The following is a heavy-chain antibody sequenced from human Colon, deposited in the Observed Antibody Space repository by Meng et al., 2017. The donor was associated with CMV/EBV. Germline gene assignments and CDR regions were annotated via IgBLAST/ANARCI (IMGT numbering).Heavy chain of an antibody. Sequence: GESLKISCAVSGFSLNSYEMNWVRQAPGKGLEWISYMSSSGSISYYADSVKGRFTISRDNAKNSLFLQLNSLRAEDTAVYYCARDGRYDNGSYYYNYAMDLWGRGTMVTVSS. J-gene: IGHJ6*02. D-gene: IGHD4-17*01. CDR2: MSSSGSIS. CDR3: ARDGRYDNGSYYYNYAMDL. V-gene: IGHV3-48*03. CDR1: GFSLNSYE.